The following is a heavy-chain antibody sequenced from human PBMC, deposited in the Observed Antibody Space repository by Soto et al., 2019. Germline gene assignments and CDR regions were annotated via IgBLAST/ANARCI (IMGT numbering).Heavy chain of an antibody. V-gene: IGHV4-4*07. Sequence: PSETLSLTCTVSGGSISSYYLSWIRQPAGKGMEWIGRIHTTDGTNYNPSLKSRVTMSIDTSNNQFSLKLSSLTAADTAVYYCARALSSAAGLYFDFWGQGTLVIVYS. CDR2: IHTTDGT. D-gene: IGHD6-13*01. CDR3: ARALSSAAGLYFDF. J-gene: IGHJ4*02. CDR1: GGSISSYY.